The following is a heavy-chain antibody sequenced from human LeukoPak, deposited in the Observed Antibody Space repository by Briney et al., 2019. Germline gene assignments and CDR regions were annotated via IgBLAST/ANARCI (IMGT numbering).Heavy chain of an antibody. CDR3: ARDGVYCSGGSCYHFDL. CDR1: GGTFSSYA. V-gene: IGHV1-69*01. D-gene: IGHD2-15*01. J-gene: IGHJ2*01. Sequence: SVKVSCKASGGTFSSYAISWVRQAPGPGPEWMGGIIPIFGTANYAQKFQGRVTITADESTSTAYMELSSLRSEDTAVYYCARDGVYCSGGSCYHFDLWGRGTLVTVSS. CDR2: IIPIFGTA.